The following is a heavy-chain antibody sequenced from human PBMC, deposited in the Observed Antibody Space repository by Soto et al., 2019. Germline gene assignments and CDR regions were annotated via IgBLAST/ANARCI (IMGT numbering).Heavy chain of an antibody. CDR2: IKNKIDGGTT. Sequence: GGSLRLSCTASGMTFINAWMNWVRQAPGKGPEWVGRIKNKIDGGTTDYAAPVKGRFSISRDDSKNTLYLQMNSLRTEDTAVYYCARGRSNQYESSPPPKFDPWGRGPLVTAS. CDR3: ARGRSNQYESSPPPKFDP. J-gene: IGHJ5*02. D-gene: IGHD2-8*01. CDR1: GMTFINAW. V-gene: IGHV3-15*05.